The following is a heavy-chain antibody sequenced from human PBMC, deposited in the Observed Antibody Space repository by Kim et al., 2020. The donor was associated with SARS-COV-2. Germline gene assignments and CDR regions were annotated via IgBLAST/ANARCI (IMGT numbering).Heavy chain of an antibody. CDR3: ARAKYQLLSARLFDY. CDR2: IYHSGST. J-gene: IGHJ4*02. Sequence: SETLSLTCAVSGGSISSSNWWSWVRQPPGKGLEWIGEIYHSGSTNYNPSLKSRVTISVDKSKNQFSLKLSSVTAADTAVYYCARAKYQLLSARLFDYWGQGTLVTVSS. V-gene: IGHV4-4*02. D-gene: IGHD2-2*01. CDR1: GGSISSSNW.